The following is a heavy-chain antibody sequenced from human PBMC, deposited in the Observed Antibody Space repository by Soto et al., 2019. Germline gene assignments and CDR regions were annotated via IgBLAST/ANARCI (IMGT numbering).Heavy chain of an antibody. CDR3: ASDLVGASDSYGLDV. Sequence: GGSLRLSXAASGFTFSNYGMHWVRQAPGKGLEWVAIIWHDGNNKYYADSVRGRFIISRDNSKNRLYLQMNSLRAEDTAVYYCASDLVGASDSYGLDVWGQGTPVTVS. J-gene: IGHJ6*02. CDR2: IWHDGNNK. V-gene: IGHV3-33*01. D-gene: IGHD1-26*01. CDR1: GFTFSNYG.